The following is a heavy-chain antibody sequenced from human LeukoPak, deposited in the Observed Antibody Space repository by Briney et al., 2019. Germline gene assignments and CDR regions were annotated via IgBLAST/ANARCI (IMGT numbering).Heavy chain of an antibody. CDR3: AKVFQTGYSSGWYDY. CDR1: GFTFSSYG. D-gene: IGHD6-19*01. CDR2: ISGSGGST. J-gene: IGHJ4*02. Sequence: GGSLRLSCAASGFTFSSYGMSWVRQAPGKGLEWVSAISGSGGSTYYADSVKSRFTISRDNSKNTLYLQMNSLRAEDTAVYYCAKVFQTGYSSGWYDYWGQGTLVTVSS. V-gene: IGHV3-23*01.